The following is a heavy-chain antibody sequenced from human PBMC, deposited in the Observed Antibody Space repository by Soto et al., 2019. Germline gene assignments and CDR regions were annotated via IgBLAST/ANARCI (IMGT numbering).Heavy chain of an antibody. CDR1: GFTFSDYY. CDR2: ISSSSSYT. CDR3: ARKRDGSSPDLVWFDP. V-gene: IGHV3-11*05. Sequence: QVQLVESGGGLVKSGGSLRLSCAASGFTFSDYYMSWIRQAPGKGLEWVSYISSSSSYTNYADSVKGRFTISRDNPKNSLYLQMTSLRAEATAVYYCARKRDGSSPDLVWFDPWGQGTLVTVSS. J-gene: IGHJ5*02. D-gene: IGHD6-13*01.